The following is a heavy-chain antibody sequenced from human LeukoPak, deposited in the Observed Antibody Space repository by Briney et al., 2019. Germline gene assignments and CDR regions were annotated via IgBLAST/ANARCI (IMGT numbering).Heavy chain of an antibody. CDR3: ARHAIYSGGYSYWFDP. CDR2: IYYSGIT. J-gene: IGHJ5*02. CDR1: GGSISSYY. D-gene: IGHD1-26*01. Sequence: SETLSLTCTVSGGSISSYYWSWIRQPPEKGPEWIAYIYYSGITNYNPSLKSRASISVDTSKNLCSLRLSSVTAADTAVYYCARHAIYSGGYSYWFDPWGLGTLVTVSS. V-gene: IGHV4-59*08.